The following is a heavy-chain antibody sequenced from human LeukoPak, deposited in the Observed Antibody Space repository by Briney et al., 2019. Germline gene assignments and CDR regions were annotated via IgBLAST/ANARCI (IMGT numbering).Heavy chain of an antibody. Sequence: SETLSLTCTVSGGSISSSSYYWGWIRQPPGKGLEWIGSIYYSGSTYYNPSLKSRVTISVDTSKNQFSLKLSSVTAADTAVYYCASLGSHNDYWGQGTLVTVSS. J-gene: IGHJ4*02. V-gene: IGHV4-39*07. CDR2: IYYSGST. D-gene: IGHD3-16*01. CDR3: ASLGSHNDY. CDR1: GGSISSSSYY.